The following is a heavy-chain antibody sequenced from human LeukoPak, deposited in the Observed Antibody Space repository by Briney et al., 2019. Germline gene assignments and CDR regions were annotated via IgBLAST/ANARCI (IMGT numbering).Heavy chain of an antibody. Sequence: ASVKVSCKASGYTFTGYYMHWVRQAPGQGLEWMGWIKPNSGDTKYAQKFQGRVTMTRDTSISTVYMELSRLRFDDTAVYYCVTGRTIFYYYMDIWGKGTTVTISS. D-gene: IGHD3-3*02. CDR1: GYTFTGYY. V-gene: IGHV1-2*02. J-gene: IGHJ6*03. CDR2: IKPNSGDT. CDR3: VTGRTIFYYYMDI.